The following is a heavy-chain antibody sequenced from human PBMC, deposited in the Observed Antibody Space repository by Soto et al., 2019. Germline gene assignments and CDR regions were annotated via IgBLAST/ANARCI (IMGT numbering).Heavy chain of an antibody. CDR2: IWYDGSNK. Sequence: GGSLRLSCAASGFTFSSYGMHWVRQAPGKGLEWVAVIWYDGSNKYYADSVKGRFTISRDNSKNTLYLQMNSLRADDTAVYYCARVSVVVVAATLFFACWGQGSLGTVSS. J-gene: IGHJ4*02. D-gene: IGHD2-15*01. CDR1: GFTFSSYG. CDR3: ARVSVVVVAATLFFAC. V-gene: IGHV3-33*01.